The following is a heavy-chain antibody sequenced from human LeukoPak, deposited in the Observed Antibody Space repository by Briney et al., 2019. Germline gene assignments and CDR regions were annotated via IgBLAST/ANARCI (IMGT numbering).Heavy chain of an antibody. J-gene: IGHJ3*02. CDR1: GFTFSSYG. D-gene: IGHD3-10*01. V-gene: IGHV3-30*18. CDR2: ISYDGSNK. Sequence: PGGSLRLSCAASGFTFSSYGMHWVRQAPGKGLEWVAVISYDGSNKYYADSVKGRFTISRDNSKNTLYLQMNSLRAEDTAVYYCAKDSSLLWFGELLSAFDIWGQGTMVTVSS. CDR3: AKDSSLLWFGELLSAFDI.